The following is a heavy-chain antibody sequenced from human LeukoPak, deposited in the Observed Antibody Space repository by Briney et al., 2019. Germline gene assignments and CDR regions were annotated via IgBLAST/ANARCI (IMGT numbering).Heavy chain of an antibody. CDR2: ISYDGSNK. V-gene: IGHV3-30*04. CDR1: GFTFSSYD. Sequence: GGSLRLSCAASGFTFSSYDMQWVRQAPGKGVEGVADISYDGSNKYYEDSVKGGFTISRDNSKNTLYLQMNSLRAEDTAVYYCARVGFGESPFDYWGQGTLVTVSS. CDR3: ARVGFGESPFDY. J-gene: IGHJ4*02. D-gene: IGHD3-10*01.